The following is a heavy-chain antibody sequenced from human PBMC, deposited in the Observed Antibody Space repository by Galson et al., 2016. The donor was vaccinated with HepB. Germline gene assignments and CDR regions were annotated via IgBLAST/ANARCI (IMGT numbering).Heavy chain of an antibody. V-gene: IGHV1-46*01. CDR1: GYTITSYY. CDR2: IYPSGDTT. Sequence: SVKVSCKASGYTITSYYMHWVRQAPGQGLEWMGVIYPSGDTTNYSQRFRGRVTMTRDTSTNTVYMELSSLRSEDTAGYYCVREGLPEVKYFDYWGQGTLVTVSS. J-gene: IGHJ4*02. CDR3: VREGLPEVKYFDY. D-gene: IGHD2-2*01.